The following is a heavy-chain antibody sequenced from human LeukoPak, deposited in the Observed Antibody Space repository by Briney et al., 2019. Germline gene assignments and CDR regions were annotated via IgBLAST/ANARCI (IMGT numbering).Heavy chain of an antibody. CDR1: GGSISSSSYY. D-gene: IGHD6-6*01. Sequence: SETLSLTCTVSGGSISSSSYYRGWIRQPPGKGLEWIGSIYYSGSTYYNPSLKSRVTISVDTSKNQFSLKLHSVTAADTALYYCARAPSIAAFFDNWGQGTLVTVSS. V-gene: IGHV4-39*07. CDR3: ARAPSIAAFFDN. CDR2: IYYSGST. J-gene: IGHJ4*02.